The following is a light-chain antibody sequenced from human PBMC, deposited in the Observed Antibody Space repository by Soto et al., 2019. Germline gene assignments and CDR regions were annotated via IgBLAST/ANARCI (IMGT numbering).Light chain of an antibody. CDR2: RNS. Sequence: QSVLTQPPSASGTPGQRVTISCSGSNSNIGSNTVNWYQQLPGMAPKLLIYRNSQRPSGVPDRFSGSKSGTSASLAISGLRSEDEADYYCTSWHDSLNGHVFVNGTKV. V-gene: IGLV1-44*01. CDR3: TSWHDSLNGHV. J-gene: IGLJ1*01. CDR1: NSNIGSNT.